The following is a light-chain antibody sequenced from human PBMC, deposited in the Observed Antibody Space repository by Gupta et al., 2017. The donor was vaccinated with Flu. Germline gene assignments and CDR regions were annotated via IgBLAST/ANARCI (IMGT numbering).Light chain of an antibody. CDR2: QVS. Sequence: TSCRSSQSLVYSDGNTYLSWFHQRPGQSPRRLIYQVSNRDSGVPDRVSGSGSGTDFTLKISRVEAEDAGVYYCRQATHWPTFGQGTKLEIK. V-gene: IGKV2-30*01. CDR3: RQATHWPT. J-gene: IGKJ2*01. CDR1: QSLVYSDGNTY.